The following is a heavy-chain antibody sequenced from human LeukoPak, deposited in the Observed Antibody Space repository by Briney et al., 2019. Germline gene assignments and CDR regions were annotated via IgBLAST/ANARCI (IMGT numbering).Heavy chain of an antibody. J-gene: IGHJ4*02. CDR2: ISYDGSNK. CDR1: GFXFSSYG. V-gene: IGHV3-30*18. Sequence: GRSLRLSCAASGFXFSSYGIHWVRQAPGKGLEWVAVISYDGSNKYYADSVKGRFTISRDNSKNTVYLQMNSLRAEDTAVYYCAKRLSGPLYYFDYWGQGTLVTVSS. D-gene: IGHD5-12*01. CDR3: AKRLSGPLYYFDY.